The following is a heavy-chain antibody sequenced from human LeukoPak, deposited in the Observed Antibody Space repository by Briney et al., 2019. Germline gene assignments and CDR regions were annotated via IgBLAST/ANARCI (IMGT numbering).Heavy chain of an antibody. CDR3: ASDRSAGAAFDI. CDR1: GYTFTGYY. CDR2: INPNSGGT. V-gene: IGHV1-2*02. Sequence: ASVKVPCKASGYTFTGYYMHEVRQAPGQGLEWMGWINPNSGGTNYAQKFQGRVTMTRDTSISTAYMELSSLRSEDTAVYYCASDRSAGAAFDIWGQGTMVTVSS. D-gene: IGHD4-17*01. J-gene: IGHJ3*02.